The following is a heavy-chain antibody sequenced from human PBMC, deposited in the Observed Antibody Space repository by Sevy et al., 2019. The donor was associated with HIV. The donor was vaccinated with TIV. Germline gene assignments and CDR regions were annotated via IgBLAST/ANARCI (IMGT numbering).Heavy chain of an antibody. CDR3: ARVGGDYDYVWGNFRSSSDY. CDR2: ISSGSGDI. CDR1: GFPFGSYT. V-gene: IGHV3-21*01. D-gene: IGHD3-16*02. J-gene: IGHJ4*02. Sequence: GGSLRLSCEASGFPFGSYTMTWVRQAPGKGLQWVASISSGSGDIHYAGSVKGRFTISRDNAKHSLDLQMNSLRAEDTAVYYCARVGGDYDYVWGNFRSSSDYWGQGTPVTVSS.